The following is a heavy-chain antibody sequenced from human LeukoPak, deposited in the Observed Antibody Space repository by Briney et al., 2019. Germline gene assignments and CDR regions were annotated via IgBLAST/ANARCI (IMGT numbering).Heavy chain of an antibody. CDR1: GYTFTSYG. CDR3: ARVRRRSNSSGWYEGAYNWFDP. J-gene: IGHJ5*02. CDR2: ISAYNGNT. V-gene: IGHV1-18*01. Sequence: ASVKVSCKASGYTFTSYGISWVRQAPGQGLEWMGWISAYNGNTNYAQKLQGRVTMTTDTSTSTAYMELRSLRSDDTAVYYCARVRRRSNSSGWYEGAYNWFDPWGQGTLVTVSS. D-gene: IGHD6-19*01.